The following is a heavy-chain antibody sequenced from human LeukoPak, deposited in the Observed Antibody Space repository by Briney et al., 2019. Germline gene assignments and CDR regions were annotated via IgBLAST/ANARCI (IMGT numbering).Heavy chain of an antibody. CDR2: IRYDGGNK. CDR3: AKWDSSGSY. Sequence: GGSLRLPCAASGFTFSSYGMHWVRQAPGKGLEWVAFIRYDGGNKHYADSVKGRFTISRDNSKNTLYLQMNSLRAEDTAVYYCAKWDSSGSYWGQGTLVTVSS. V-gene: IGHV3-30*02. J-gene: IGHJ4*02. D-gene: IGHD6-19*01. CDR1: GFTFSSYG.